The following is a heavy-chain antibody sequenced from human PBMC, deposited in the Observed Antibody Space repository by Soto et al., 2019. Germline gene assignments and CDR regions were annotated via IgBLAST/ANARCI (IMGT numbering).Heavy chain of an antibody. J-gene: IGHJ4*02. CDR1: GGTFSSYA. D-gene: IGHD2-15*01. Sequence: QVQVVQSGAEVKKPGSSVKVSCKASGGTFSSYAVNWVRQAPGQGLEWMGVIIPVFSTTHYAQNYHGRVTITADESTGTAYLELSSLRSADTGVYYCAIYGRRACSGAPCYPYFYYWGQVTLVTVAS. CDR3: AIYGRRACSGAPCYPYFYY. V-gene: IGHV1-69*01. CDR2: IIPVFSTT.